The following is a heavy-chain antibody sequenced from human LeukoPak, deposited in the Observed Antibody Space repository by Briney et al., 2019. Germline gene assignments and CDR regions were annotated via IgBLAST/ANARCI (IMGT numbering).Heavy chain of an antibody. D-gene: IGHD6-19*01. V-gene: IGHV1-8*01. CDR2: MNPNSGNT. CDR3: AREHSSGWYMGFDY. CDR1: GYTFTSYD. Sequence: ASVKVSCKASGYTFTSYDINWVRQATGQGLEWMGWMNPNSGNTGYAQKFQGRVTMTRDTSISTAYMELSRLRSDDTAVYYCAREHSSGWYMGFDYWGQGTLVTVSS. J-gene: IGHJ4*02.